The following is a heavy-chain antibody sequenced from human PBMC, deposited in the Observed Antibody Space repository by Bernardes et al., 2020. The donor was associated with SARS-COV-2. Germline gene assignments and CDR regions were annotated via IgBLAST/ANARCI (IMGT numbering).Heavy chain of an antibody. CDR1: GFTFSSYA. CDR3: AKERGIRYYDFWSGYSDGMDV. J-gene: IGHJ6*02. Sequence: GGSLRLSCAASGFTFSSYAMSWVRQAPGKGLEWVSAISGSGGSTYYADSVKGRFTISRDNSKNTLYLQMNSLRAEDTAVYYCAKERGIRYYDFWSGYSDGMDVWGQGTTVTVSS. V-gene: IGHV3-23*01. CDR2: ISGSGGST. D-gene: IGHD3-3*01.